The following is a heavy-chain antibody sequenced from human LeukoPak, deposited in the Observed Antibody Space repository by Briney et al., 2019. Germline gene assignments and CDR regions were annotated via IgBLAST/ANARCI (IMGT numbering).Heavy chain of an antibody. D-gene: IGHD1-26*01. CDR2: IYPGDSDT. Sequence: GESLKISCKGSGYSFTTYWIGWVRQVPGKGLEWMGVIYPGDSDTRYSPSFQGQVTISADKSISTAYLQWSSLKASDTAMYYCARHRANSGSYYVDYWGQGSLVTVSS. CDR3: ARHRANSGSYYVDY. CDR1: GYSFTTYW. J-gene: IGHJ4*02. V-gene: IGHV5-51*01.